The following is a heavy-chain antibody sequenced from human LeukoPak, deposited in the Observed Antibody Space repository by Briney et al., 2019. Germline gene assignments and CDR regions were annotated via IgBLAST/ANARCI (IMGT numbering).Heavy chain of an antibody. CDR1: GFTFSSYW. V-gene: IGHV3-74*01. J-gene: IGHJ6*03. D-gene: IGHD4-17*01. Sequence: PGGSLRLSCAASGFTFSSYWMHWVRQAPGKGLVWVSRINSDGSSTSYADSVKGRFTISRDNAKNSLYLQMNGLRAEDTAVYYCARDRTSRDYGDYYYYMDVWGKGTTVTVSS. CDR3: ARDRTSRDYGDYYYYMDV. CDR2: INSDGSST.